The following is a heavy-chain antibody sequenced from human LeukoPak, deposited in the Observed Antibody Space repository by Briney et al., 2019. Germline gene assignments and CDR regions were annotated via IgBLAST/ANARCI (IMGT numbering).Heavy chain of an antibody. D-gene: IGHD3-10*01. J-gene: IGHJ3*02. CDR3: AREALWFGEVIGAFDI. V-gene: IGHV3-7*01. CDR1: GFTFSRYW. Sequence: PGGSLRLSCAASGFTFSRYWMSWVRQAPGKGLEWVANIKQDGSEKYYVDSVKGRFTISRDNAKNSLYLQMNSLRAEDTAVYYCAREALWFGEVIGAFDIWGQGTMVTVSS. CDR2: IKQDGSEK.